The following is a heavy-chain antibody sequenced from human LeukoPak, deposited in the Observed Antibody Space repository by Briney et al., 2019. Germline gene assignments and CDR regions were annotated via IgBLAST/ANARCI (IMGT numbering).Heavy chain of an antibody. J-gene: IGHJ6*02. Sequence: SVKVSCKASGGTFSSYAISWVRQAPGQGLEWMGGIIPIFGTANYAQKFQGRVTITADESTSTAYMELSSLRSEDTAVYYCARRGYCSGGSCYHYYGMDVWGQGTTVTVSS. CDR2: IIPIFGTA. CDR1: GGTFSSYA. CDR3: ARRGYCSGGSCYHYYGMDV. V-gene: IGHV1-69*13. D-gene: IGHD2-15*01.